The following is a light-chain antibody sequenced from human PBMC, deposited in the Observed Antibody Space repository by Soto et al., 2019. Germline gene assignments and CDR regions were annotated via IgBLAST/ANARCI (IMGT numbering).Light chain of an antibody. CDR1: QSVSSR. CDR2: GAS. V-gene: IGKV3-20*01. CDR3: QHYGGAPIT. Sequence: EIMLTQSPATLSWSPMEIATLCFMASQSVSSRLAWYQHKPGPAPRLLISGASSRATGIPDRFSGSGSGTDFTLTISRLEPEDFALYYCQHYGGAPITFGQGTRLEI. J-gene: IGKJ5*01.